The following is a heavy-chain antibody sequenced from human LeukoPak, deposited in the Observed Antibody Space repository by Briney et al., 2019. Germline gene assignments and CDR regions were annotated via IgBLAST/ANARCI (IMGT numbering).Heavy chain of an antibody. CDR3: ATSKGDYIWDTSPSY. J-gene: IGHJ4*02. Sequence: GESLKISCKGSGYSFTSYWIGWVRQMPGKGLEWMGIIYPGDSDTRYSPSFQGQVTISADKSISTAYLQWSSLKASDTAMYYCATSKGDYIWDTSPSYWGQGTLVTVSS. CDR2: IYPGDSDT. D-gene: IGHD3-16*01. V-gene: IGHV5-51*01. CDR1: GYSFTSYW.